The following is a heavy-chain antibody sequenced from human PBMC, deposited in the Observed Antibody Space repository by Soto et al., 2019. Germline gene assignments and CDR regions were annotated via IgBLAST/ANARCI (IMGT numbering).Heavy chain of an antibody. V-gene: IGHV4-31*03. CDR2: IYYSGST. CDR1: GGSISSGGYY. D-gene: IGHD3-10*01. CDR3: ARDSGYGSGASVNHYLDY. J-gene: IGHJ4*01. Sequence: SETLSLTCTVSGGSISSGGYYWSWIRQHPGKGLEWIGYIYYSGSTYYNPSLKSRVTISVDTSKNQFSLKLSSVTAEDTAIYYCARDSGYGSGASVNHYLDYWGHGTQVTVSS.